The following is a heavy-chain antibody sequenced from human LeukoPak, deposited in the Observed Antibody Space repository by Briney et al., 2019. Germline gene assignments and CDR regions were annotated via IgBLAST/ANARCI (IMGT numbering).Heavy chain of an antibody. CDR3: ARDGETPGIAVGEPFDY. V-gene: IGHV1-18*04. CDR2: ISAYNGNT. D-gene: IGHD6-19*01. CDR1: GYTFTSYY. J-gene: IGHJ4*02. Sequence: GASVKVSCKASGYTFTSYYMHWVRQAPGQGLEWMGWISAYNGNTNYAQKLQGRVTMTTDTSTSTACMERRSLRSDDTAVYYCARDGETPGIAVGEPFDYWGQGTLVTVSS.